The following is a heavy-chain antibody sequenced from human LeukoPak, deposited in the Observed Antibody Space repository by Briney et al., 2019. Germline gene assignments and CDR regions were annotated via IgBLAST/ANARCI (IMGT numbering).Heavy chain of an antibody. CDR3: ARRSNPPGRIDH. CDR1: GFTVGYNY. CDR2: IHNSGST. D-gene: IGHD1-14*01. J-gene: IGHJ4*02. V-gene: IGHV3-66*04. Sequence: GGSLRLSCAASGFTVGYNYMTWVRQAPGKGLEGVAAIHNSGSTYYADSVEGRFTISRDNSKNTMYLQMNSLKGEDTAVYYCARRSNPPGRIDHWGQGTLVTVSS.